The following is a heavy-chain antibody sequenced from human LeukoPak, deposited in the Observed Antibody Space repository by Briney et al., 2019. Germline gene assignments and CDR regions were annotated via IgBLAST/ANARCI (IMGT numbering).Heavy chain of an antibody. CDR3: ARVSSGSGTYRMDV. Sequence: ASVKVSRKASGYTFTNYDITWVRQAPGQGLEWMGWISGYSSNTNYAQNLQGRVTMTTDTSTSTAYMELRSLRSDDTAVYYCARVSSGSGTYRMDVWGQGTTVTVSS. D-gene: IGHD3-10*01. CDR1: GYTFTNYD. CDR2: ISGYSSNT. J-gene: IGHJ6*02. V-gene: IGHV1-18*01.